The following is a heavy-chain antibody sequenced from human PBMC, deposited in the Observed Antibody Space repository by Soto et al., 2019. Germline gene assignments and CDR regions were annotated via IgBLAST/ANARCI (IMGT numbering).Heavy chain of an antibody. D-gene: IGHD3-10*01. CDR3: AKAYMVRGASSYYYGMDV. V-gene: IGHV3-23*01. CDR1: GFTFSSYA. Sequence: GSLRLSCAASGFTFSSYAMSWVRQAPGKGLEWVSAISGSGGSTYYADSVKGRFTISRDNSKNTLYLQMNSLRAEDTAVYYCAKAYMVRGASSYYYGMDVWGQGTTVTVSS. CDR2: ISGSGGST. J-gene: IGHJ6*02.